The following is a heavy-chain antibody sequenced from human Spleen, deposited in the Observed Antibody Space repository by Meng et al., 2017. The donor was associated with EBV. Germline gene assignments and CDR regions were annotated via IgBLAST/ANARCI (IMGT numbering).Heavy chain of an antibody. CDR3: ARQSTYRLLDP. D-gene: IGHD3-16*02. J-gene: IGHJ5*02. Sequence: QVQLHPWGAGLLQPSETLSLTCALYGESFSGHYWTWIRQPPGKGLEWIGEINESGITNYNPSLKSRVTLSIDTSERHFSLNLSSVTAADTAVYYCARQSTYRLLDPWGQGTLVTVSS. V-gene: IGHV4-34*01. CDR1: GESFSGHY. CDR2: INESGIT.